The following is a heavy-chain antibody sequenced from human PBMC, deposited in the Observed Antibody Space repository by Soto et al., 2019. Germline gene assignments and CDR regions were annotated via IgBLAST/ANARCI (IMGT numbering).Heavy chain of an antibody. Sequence: SETLSLTCAVSGGSISSSNWWSWVRQPPGKGLEWIGEIYHSGSTNYNPSLKSRVTISVDKSKNQFSLKLSSVTAADTAVYYCARDLRFRRGYIVATAPGYYGMDVWGQGTTVTVSS. J-gene: IGHJ6*02. CDR3: ARDLRFRRGYIVATAPGYYGMDV. CDR1: GGSISSSNW. CDR2: IYHSGST. D-gene: IGHD5-12*01. V-gene: IGHV4-4*02.